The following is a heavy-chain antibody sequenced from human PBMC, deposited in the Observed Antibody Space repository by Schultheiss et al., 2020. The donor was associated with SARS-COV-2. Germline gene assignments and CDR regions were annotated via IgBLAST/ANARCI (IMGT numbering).Heavy chain of an antibody. Sequence: SETLSLTCAVSGGSISSSNWWSWVRQPPGKGLEWIGEINHSGSTNYNPSLKSRVTISVDTSKNQFSLKLSSVTAADTAVYYCAREQLEDWFDPWGQGTLVTVSS. CDR1: GGSISSSNW. CDR3: AREQLEDWFDP. CDR2: INHSGST. D-gene: IGHD6-6*01. J-gene: IGHJ5*02. V-gene: IGHV4-4*02.